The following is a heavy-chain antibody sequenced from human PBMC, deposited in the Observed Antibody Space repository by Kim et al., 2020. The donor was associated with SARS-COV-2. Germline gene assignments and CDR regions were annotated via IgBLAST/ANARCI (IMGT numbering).Heavy chain of an antibody. D-gene: IGHD5-18*01. J-gene: IGHJ5*02. CDR3: AREKYSYGLNWFDP. CDR1: GYTFTSYA. V-gene: IGHV7-4-1*02. Sequence: ASVKVSCKASGYTFTSYAMNWERQAPGQGLEWMGWINTNTGNPTYAQGFTGRFVFSLDTSVSTAYLQISSLKAEDTAVYYCAREKYSYGLNWFDPWGQGTLVTVSS. CDR2: INTNTGNP.